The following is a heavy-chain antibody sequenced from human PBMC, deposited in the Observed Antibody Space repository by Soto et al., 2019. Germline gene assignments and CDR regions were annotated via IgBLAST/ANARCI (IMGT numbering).Heavy chain of an antibody. CDR1: GYSFTSYW. J-gene: IGHJ6*03. CDR3: ARCSTSEGHYYYYYMDV. D-gene: IGHD2-2*01. CDR2: IYPGDSDT. V-gene: IGHV5-51*01. Sequence: GESLKISCKGSGYSFTSYWIGWVRQMPGKGLEWMGIIYPGDSDTRYSPSFQGQVTISADKSISTAYLQWSSLKASDTAMYYCARCSTSEGHYYYYYMDVWGKGTTVTVSS.